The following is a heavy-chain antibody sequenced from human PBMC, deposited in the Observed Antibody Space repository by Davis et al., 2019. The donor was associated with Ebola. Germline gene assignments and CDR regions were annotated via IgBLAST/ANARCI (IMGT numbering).Heavy chain of an antibody. CDR2: IYTSGST. V-gene: IGHV4-4*07. Sequence: SETLSLTCTVSGGSISTYYWSWIRQPAGKGLEWIGRIYTSGSTNYNPSLRSRVTISVDTSKTQFSLKVNSVTAADTAVYYCARADGDYVHFDSWGQGILVTVSS. D-gene: IGHD4-17*01. CDR3: ARADGDYVHFDS. CDR1: GGSISTYY. J-gene: IGHJ4*02.